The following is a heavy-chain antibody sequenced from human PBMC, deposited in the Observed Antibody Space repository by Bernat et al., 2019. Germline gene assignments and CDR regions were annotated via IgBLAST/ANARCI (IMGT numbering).Heavy chain of an antibody. V-gene: IGHV3-30*03. CDR2: ISYDGSNK. Sequence: QVQLVDSGGGVVQPGRSLRLSCVASGFTFSSYGMHWVRQAPGKGLEWVAVISYDGSNKYYADSVKGRFTISRDNSKNTLYLQMNSLRAEDTAVYYCTGDFDYWGQGTLVTVSS. CDR3: TGDFDY. J-gene: IGHJ4*02. CDR1: GFTFSSYG.